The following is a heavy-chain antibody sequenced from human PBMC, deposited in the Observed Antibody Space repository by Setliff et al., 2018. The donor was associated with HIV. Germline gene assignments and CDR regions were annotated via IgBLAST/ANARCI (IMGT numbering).Heavy chain of an antibody. Sequence: PSETLSLTCSVSGGSISSATYYWNWIRQPAGKALEWIGRINTSGTTIYSPSLKSRVTISLEKSNNQFSLKLSSVTAADTAVYYCARDFKRYNGPCRFDPWGQGILVTVSS. J-gene: IGHJ5*02. CDR1: GGSISSATYY. D-gene: IGHD1-1*01. CDR2: INTSGTT. CDR3: ARDFKRYNGPCRFDP. V-gene: IGHV4-61*02.